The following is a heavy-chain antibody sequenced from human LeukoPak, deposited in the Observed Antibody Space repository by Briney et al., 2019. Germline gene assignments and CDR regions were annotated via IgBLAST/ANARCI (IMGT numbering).Heavy chain of an antibody. J-gene: IGHJ4*02. CDR3: ATLNGPLFEY. Sequence: QPGGSLRLSCAASGFTFGNYWMSWVRQAPGKGLEWVASIHQHGNEKYFVDSVRGRFTISRDNAKNSLYLQMSSLRAEDTAVYYCATLNGPLFEYWGQGTLVTVSS. CDR1: GFTFGNYW. V-gene: IGHV3-7*01. CDR2: IHQHGNEK. D-gene: IGHD2-8*01.